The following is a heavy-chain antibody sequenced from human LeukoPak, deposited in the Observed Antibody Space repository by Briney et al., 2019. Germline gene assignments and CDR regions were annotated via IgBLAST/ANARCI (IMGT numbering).Heavy chain of an antibody. CDR3: ARLYYYDSSGYTALYYFDY. Sequence: SETLSLTCTVSGGSISSGDYYWSWIRQPPGKGLEWIGYIYYSGSTYYNPSLKSRVTISVDTSKNQFSLKLSSVIAADTAVYYCARLYYYDSSGYTALYYFDYWGQGTLVTVSS. CDR2: IYYSGST. CDR1: GGSISSGDYY. J-gene: IGHJ4*02. V-gene: IGHV4-30-4*01. D-gene: IGHD3-22*01.